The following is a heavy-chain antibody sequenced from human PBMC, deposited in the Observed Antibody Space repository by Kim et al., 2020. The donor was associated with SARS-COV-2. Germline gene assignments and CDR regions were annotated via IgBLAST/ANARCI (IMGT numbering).Heavy chain of an antibody. CDR2: IIPIFGTL. CDR1: GGTFSRYT. V-gene: IGHV1-69*13. D-gene: IGHD3-10*01. CDR3: TTERHYYGSVTYHFDY. Sequence: SVKVSCRASGGTFSRYTISWVRQAPGQGLEWMGGIIPIFGTLTYAHKFQGRVTITADESTNTADMELSSLRSEDTAVYYCTTERHYYGSVTYHFDYWGQ. J-gene: IGHJ4*02.